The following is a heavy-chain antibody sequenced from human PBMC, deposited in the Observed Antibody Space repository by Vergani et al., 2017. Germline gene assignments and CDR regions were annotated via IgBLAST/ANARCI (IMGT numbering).Heavy chain of an antibody. CDR2: ISYSGDT. CDR3: ARVSCSSTSCYQPFDY. V-gene: IGHV4-34*01. Sequence: QVQLQQWGAGLLKPSETLSLTCAVYGGSFSGYYRSWIRQTPGKGLEWNGQISYSGDTNYSPSLTSRLTISIDTSKNQFSLKVNSVTAADTAMYYCARVSCSSTSCYQPFDYWGQGTLVTVSS. J-gene: IGHJ4*02. D-gene: IGHD2-2*01. CDR1: GGSFSGYY.